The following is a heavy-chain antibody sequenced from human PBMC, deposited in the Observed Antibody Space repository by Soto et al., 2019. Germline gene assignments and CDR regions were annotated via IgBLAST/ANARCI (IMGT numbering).Heavy chain of an antibody. CDR1: GYSFTSYW. CDR2: IFPCDSDT. J-gene: IGHJ6*02. V-gene: IGHV5-51*01. Sequence: GESLKISCKGSGYSFTSYWIGWVRQMPGKGLEWMGIIFPCDSDTRYSPSFQGQVTISADKSISTAYLQWSSLKASDTAMYYCARATDPYYYGSGSYYNVYYYYGMDVWGQGTTVTVSS. D-gene: IGHD3-10*01. CDR3: ARATDPYYYGSGSYYNVYYYYGMDV.